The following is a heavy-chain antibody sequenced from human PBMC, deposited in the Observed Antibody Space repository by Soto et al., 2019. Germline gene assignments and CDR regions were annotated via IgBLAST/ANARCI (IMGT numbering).Heavy chain of an antibody. CDR1: GGSISSGDYY. Sequence: QGQLQESGPGLVKPSQTLSLTCTVSGGSISSGDYYWSWIRQPPGKGLEWIGYIYYSGSTSYNPSLKSRVTISVDTSKNQFSLKLSSVTAADTAVYYCARIRVGYDSSGYDYWGQGTLVTVSS. CDR3: ARIRVGYDSSGYDY. V-gene: IGHV4-30-4*01. D-gene: IGHD3-22*01. CDR2: IYYSGST. J-gene: IGHJ4*02.